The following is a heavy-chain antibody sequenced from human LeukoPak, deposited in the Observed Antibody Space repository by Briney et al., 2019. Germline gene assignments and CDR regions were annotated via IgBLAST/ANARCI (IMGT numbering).Heavy chain of an antibody. CDR1: GGSISSYY. CDR3: AAYSSSWEDY. Sequence: SETLSLTCTVSGGSISSYYWSCIRQPPGKGLEWIGLTYYSGGTYYNPSLKSRVTISVDTSKNQFSLKLSSVTVADTAVYYCAAYSSSWEDYWGQGTLVTVSS. J-gene: IGHJ4*02. CDR2: TYYSGGT. V-gene: IGHV4-59*08. D-gene: IGHD6-13*01.